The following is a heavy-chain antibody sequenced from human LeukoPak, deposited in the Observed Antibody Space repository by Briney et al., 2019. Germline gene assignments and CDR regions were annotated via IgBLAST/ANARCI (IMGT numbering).Heavy chain of an antibody. CDR1: GFTFSSYA. CDR2: ISGSGGST. V-gene: IGHV3-23*01. CDR3: AKTKAFTSGFPLDL. Sequence: PGGSLRLSCAASGFTFSSYAMSWVRQAPGKGLEWVSAISGSGGSTYYADSVKGRFTISRDNSKNTLYLQMNSLRAEDTAVYYCAKTKAFTSGFPLDLWGQGTLVTVSS. J-gene: IGHJ5*02. D-gene: IGHD3-22*01.